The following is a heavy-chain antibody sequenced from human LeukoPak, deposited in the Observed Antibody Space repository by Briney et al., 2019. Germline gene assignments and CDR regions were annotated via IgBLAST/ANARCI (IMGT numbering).Heavy chain of an antibody. Sequence: SETLSLTCTVSGGSISSYYWSWIRQPPGKGLEWIGYIYYSGSTNYNPSLKSRVTISVDTSKNQFSLKLSSVTAADTAVDYCARVGGLAAYNWFDPRGQGTLVTVSS. CDR3: ARVGGLAAYNWFDP. J-gene: IGHJ5*02. D-gene: IGHD6-13*01. V-gene: IGHV4-59*01. CDR2: IYYSGST. CDR1: GGSISSYY.